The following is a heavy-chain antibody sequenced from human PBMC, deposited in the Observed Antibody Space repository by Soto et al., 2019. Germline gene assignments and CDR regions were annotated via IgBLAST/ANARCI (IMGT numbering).Heavy chain of an antibody. V-gene: IGHV4-30-4*01. J-gene: IGHJ4*02. Sequence: SETLSLTCTVSGGSISSGDYYWSWIRQPPGKGLEWIGYIYYSGSTYYNPSLKSRVTISVDTSKNQFSLKLSSVTAADTAVYYCARVPYYDSSGYLSRYFDYWGQGTLVTVSS. CDR3: ARVPYYDSSGYLSRYFDY. D-gene: IGHD3-22*01. CDR2: IYYSGST. CDR1: GGSISSGDYY.